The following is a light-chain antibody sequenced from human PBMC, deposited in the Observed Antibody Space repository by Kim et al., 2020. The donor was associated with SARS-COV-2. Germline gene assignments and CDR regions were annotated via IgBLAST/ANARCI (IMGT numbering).Light chain of an antibody. J-gene: IGLJ3*02. Sequence: SSELTQDPAVSVALGQTVRITCQGDILRSYFASWYQQMPGQAPMLVIFGKNNRPSGIPDRFSGSNSGSTASLTITGAQAEDEADYYCSSRDIGAYHVVFG. CDR1: ILRSYF. CDR2: GKN. V-gene: IGLV3-19*01. CDR3: SSRDIGAYHVV.